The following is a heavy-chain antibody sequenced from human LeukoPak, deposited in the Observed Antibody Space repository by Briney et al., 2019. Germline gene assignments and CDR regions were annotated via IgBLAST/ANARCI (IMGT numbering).Heavy chain of an antibody. D-gene: IGHD6-19*01. J-gene: IGHJ4*02. Sequence: ASVRVSCKVSGYTVSYLSLHWVRQAPGKGLEWMGGFDPQDDETLYAEKFQGRVTMTEYTLADTVYMELRSLRSEDTAIYYCASPRGSSGWYALQFDYSGPATLVTVSS. CDR1: GYTVSYLS. V-gene: IGHV1-24*01. CDR2: FDPQDDET. CDR3: ASPRGSSGWYALQFDY.